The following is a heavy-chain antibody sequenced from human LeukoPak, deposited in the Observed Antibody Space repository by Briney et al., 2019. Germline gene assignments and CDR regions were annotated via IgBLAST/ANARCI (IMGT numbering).Heavy chain of an antibody. CDR1: GFTFRTYA. D-gene: IGHD3-10*01. V-gene: IGHV3-30*02. CDR3: AKDNDGSGSYYKTGLDY. CDR2: IRYHGNEE. Sequence: PGGSLRHSCAASGFTFRTYAMHWVRHAPGKGLEWVAFIRYHGNEEFYADSVKGRFTISRDNSKNTLYLQMNSLTTEDTAVYFCAKDNDGSGSYYKTGLDYWGQGTQVTVSS. J-gene: IGHJ4*02.